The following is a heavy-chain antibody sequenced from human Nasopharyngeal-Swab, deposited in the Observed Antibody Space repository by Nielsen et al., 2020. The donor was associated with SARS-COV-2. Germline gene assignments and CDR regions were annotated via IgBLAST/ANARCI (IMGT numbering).Heavy chain of an antibody. CDR2: ISYDGSNK. CDR3: TLSIAARPDY. CDR1: GFTFSSYG. J-gene: IGHJ4*02. D-gene: IGHD6-6*01. Sequence: GGSLRLSCAASGFTFSSYGMHWVRQAPGKGLEWVAVISYDGSNKYYADSVKGRFTISRDNSKNTLYLQMNSLRAEDTAVYYCTLSIAARPDYWGQGTLVTVSS. V-gene: IGHV3-30*03.